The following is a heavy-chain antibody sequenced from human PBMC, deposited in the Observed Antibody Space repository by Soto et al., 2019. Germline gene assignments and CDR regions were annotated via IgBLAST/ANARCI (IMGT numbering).Heavy chain of an antibody. CDR2: ISSSSSYI. CDR1: GFTFSSYS. D-gene: IGHD2-15*01. CDR3: ARDAYCSGGSGPAEYFQH. V-gene: IGHV3-21*01. Sequence: EVQLVESGGGLVKPGGSLRLSCAASGFTFSSYSMNWVRQAPGKGLEWVSSISSSSSYIYYADSVKGRFTISRDNAKNSLYLQMNSLRAEDTAVYYCARDAYCSGGSGPAEYFQHWGQGTLVTVSS. J-gene: IGHJ1*01.